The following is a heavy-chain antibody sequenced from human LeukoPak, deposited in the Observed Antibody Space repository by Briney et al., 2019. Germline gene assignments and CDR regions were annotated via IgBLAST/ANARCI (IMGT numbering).Heavy chain of an antibody. D-gene: IGHD2-2*01. J-gene: IGHJ3*02. V-gene: IGHV1-24*01. CDR2: FDPEDGET. CDR3: ASWYCSSTSCYDAFDI. CDR1: GYTLTELS. Sequence: ASVKVSCKVSGYTLTELSMHWVRQAPGKGLEWMGGFDPEDGETIYAQKFQGRVTMTEDTSTDTAYMELSSLRSEDTAVYYCASWYCSSTSCYDAFDIWGQGTMVTVSS.